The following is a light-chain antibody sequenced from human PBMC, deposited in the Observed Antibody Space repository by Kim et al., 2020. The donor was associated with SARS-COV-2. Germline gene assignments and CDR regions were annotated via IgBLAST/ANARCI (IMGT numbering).Light chain of an antibody. CDR3: QSYDSSLSGSIV. CDR2: GNS. V-gene: IGLV1-40*01. Sequence: QSVLPQPPSVSGAPGQRVTISRTGSSSNIGAGYDVHWYQQLPGTAPKLLIYGNSNRPSGVPDRFSGSKSGTSASLAITGLQAEDEADYYCQSYDSSLSGSIVFGGGTQLTVL. J-gene: IGLJ2*01. CDR1: SSNIGAGYD.